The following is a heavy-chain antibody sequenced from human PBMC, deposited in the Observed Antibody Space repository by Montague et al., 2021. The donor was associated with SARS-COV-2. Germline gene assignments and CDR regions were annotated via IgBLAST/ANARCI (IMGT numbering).Heavy chain of an antibody. J-gene: IGHJ4*02. CDR2: IYWDDDK. CDR1: GFSLSTSRVG. V-gene: IGHV2-5*02. CDR3: AHRRPLYYYDSSLSTFDY. D-gene: IGHD3-22*01. Sequence: PALVKPTQTLTLTCSFSGFSLSTSRVGVGWIRQPPGKALEWLALIYWDDDKRYSPSLKSRLTITKDTSKNQVVLTMTNMYPVDTATYYCAHRRPLYYYDSSLSTFDYWGQGTLVTVSS.